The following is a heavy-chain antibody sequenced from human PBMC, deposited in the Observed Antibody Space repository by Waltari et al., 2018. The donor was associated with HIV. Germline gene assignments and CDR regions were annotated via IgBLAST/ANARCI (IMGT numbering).Heavy chain of an antibody. CDR2: IYSGGST. V-gene: IGHV3-53*01. Sequence: EVQLVESGGGLIQPGGSLRLSCAASGFTVSSNYMSCVRPAPGKGLEWVSVIYSGGSTYYADSVKGRFTISRDNSKNTLYLQMNSLRAEDTAVYYCARDGYSGYDYYGMDVWGQGTTVTVSS. CDR3: ARDGYSGYDYYGMDV. J-gene: IGHJ6*02. CDR1: GFTVSSNY. D-gene: IGHD5-12*01.